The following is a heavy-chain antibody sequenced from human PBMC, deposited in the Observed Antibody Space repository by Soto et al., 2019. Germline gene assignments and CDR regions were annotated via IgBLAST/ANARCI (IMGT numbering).Heavy chain of an antibody. D-gene: IGHD3-3*01. CDR3: ARASYYDFWSGYYRYFDY. Sequence: ASVKVSCKASGYTFTSYDINWVRQATGQGLEWMGWMNPNSGNTGYAQKFQGRVTMTRNTSISTAYMELSSLRSEDTAVYYCARASYYDFWSGYYRYFDYWGERTLVTVSS. V-gene: IGHV1-8*01. CDR1: GYTFTSYD. J-gene: IGHJ4*02. CDR2: MNPNSGNT.